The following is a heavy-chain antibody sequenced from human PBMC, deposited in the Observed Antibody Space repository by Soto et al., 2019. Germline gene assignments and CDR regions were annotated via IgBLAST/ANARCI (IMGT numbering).Heavy chain of an antibody. V-gene: IGHV3-21*01. J-gene: IGHJ5*02. CDR1: GFTFSSYS. CDR2: ISSSSSYI. D-gene: IGHD1-20*01. Sequence: EVQLVESGGGLVKPGGSLRLSCAASGFTFSSYSMNWVRQAPGKGLEWVSSISSSSSYIDYADSVKGRFTISRDNAKNSLYLQMNSLRAEDTAVYYCARSITGRYLFDPWGQGTLVTVSS. CDR3: ARSITGRYLFDP.